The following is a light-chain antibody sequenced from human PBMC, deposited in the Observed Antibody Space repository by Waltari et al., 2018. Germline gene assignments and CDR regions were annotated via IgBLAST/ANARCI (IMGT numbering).Light chain of an antibody. CDR3: YSRDSSGSQV. CDR1: TLRSYY. Sequence: SSELTQDPAVSVALGQTVRITCQGDTLRSYYASWYQQKPGQAPLLLICGKNNRPSGIPDRFAGSSAGNTASLTITGAQAEDAADYHCYSRDSSGSQVFGGGTKLTVL. J-gene: IGLJ2*01. V-gene: IGLV3-19*01. CDR2: GKN.